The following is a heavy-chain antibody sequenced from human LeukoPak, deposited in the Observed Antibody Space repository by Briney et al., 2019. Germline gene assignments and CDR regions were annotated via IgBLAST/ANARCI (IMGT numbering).Heavy chain of an antibody. CDR3: ARDIYSGSCPTDY. D-gene: IGHD1-26*01. CDR1: GYTFTGCY. J-gene: IGHJ4*02. V-gene: IGHV1-2*02. CDR2: INPNSGGT. Sequence: ASVKVSCKASGYTFTGCYMHWVRQAPGQGLEWMGWINPNSGGTNYAQKFQGRVTMTRDASISTAYMELSRLRSDDTAVYYCARDIYSGSCPTDYWGQGTLVTVSS.